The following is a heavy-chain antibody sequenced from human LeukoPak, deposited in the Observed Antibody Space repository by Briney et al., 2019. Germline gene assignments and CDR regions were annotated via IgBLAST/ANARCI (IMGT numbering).Heavy chain of an antibody. CDR3: ASPRGGGNALDAFDI. CDR1: GFTVSSNY. D-gene: IGHD4-23*01. CDR2: IYSGGST. V-gene: IGHV3-66*01. Sequence: GGSLRLSCAASGFTVSSNYMSWVRQAPGKGLEWVSVIYSGGSTYYADSVKGRFTISRDNSKNTLYLQMNSLRAEDTAVYYCASPRGGGNALDAFDIWGQGTMVTVSS. J-gene: IGHJ3*02.